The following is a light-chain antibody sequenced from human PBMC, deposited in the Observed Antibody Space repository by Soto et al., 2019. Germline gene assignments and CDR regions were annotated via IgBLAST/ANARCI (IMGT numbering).Light chain of an antibody. CDR3: QQYGFPLRT. J-gene: IGKJ1*01. CDR2: CAS. CDR1: QSVAGSY. V-gene: IGKV3-20*01. Sequence: HVTLSLSPGEGATLSCRASQSVAGSYLAWYQQKPGRTPRLLIYCASSRAPGIPDRFRGRGSGTEFTLTINILEPDDFAVYYCQQYGFPLRTFGQG.